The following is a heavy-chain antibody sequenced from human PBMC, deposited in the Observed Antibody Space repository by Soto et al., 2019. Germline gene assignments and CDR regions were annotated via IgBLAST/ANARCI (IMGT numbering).Heavy chain of an antibody. J-gene: IGHJ6*02. V-gene: IGHV3-15*01. CDR2: IKSKTDGGTT. Sequence: RWSLRLSCSASGFTCSNAWMSWFRQAPGKGLEWVGRIKSKTDGGTTDYAAPVKGRFTISRDDSKNTLYLQMNSLKTEDTAVYYCTRNGGSYPFVGYYYGMDVWGQGTTVTVSS. CDR1: GFTCSNAW. D-gene: IGHD1-26*01. CDR3: TRNGGSYPFVGYYYGMDV.